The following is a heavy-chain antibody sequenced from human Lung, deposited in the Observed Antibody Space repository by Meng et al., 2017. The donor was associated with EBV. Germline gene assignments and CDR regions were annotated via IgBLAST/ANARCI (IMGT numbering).Heavy chain of an antibody. CDR3: TTLYGDSIS. V-gene: IGHV4-4*02. CDR2: IYHSGRT. CDR1: GVYIRNAQW. D-gene: IGHD4-17*01. J-gene: IGHJ4*02. Sequence: TMSSPRDVSGVYIRNAQWCIWVRHAPGKGLEWIGEIYHSGRTNYNTSVKSRVSMSVDKSQHHFSLRLSSVTAADTAVYYCTTLYGDSISWGQGTLVTVSS.